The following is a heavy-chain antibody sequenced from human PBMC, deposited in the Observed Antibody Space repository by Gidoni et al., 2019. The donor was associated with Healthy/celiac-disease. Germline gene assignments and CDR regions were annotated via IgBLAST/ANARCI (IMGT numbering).Heavy chain of an antibody. J-gene: IGHJ5*02. CDR1: GFTFDDYA. Sequence: EVQLVESGGGLVQPGRSLRLSCAASGFTFDDYAMHWVRQAPGKGLEWVSGISWNSGSIGYADSVKGRFTISRDNAKNSLYLQMNSLRAEDTALYYCARTAAAGIGGWFDPWGQGTLVTVSS. V-gene: IGHV3-9*01. CDR2: ISWNSGSI. CDR3: ARTAAAGIGGWFDP. D-gene: IGHD6-13*01.